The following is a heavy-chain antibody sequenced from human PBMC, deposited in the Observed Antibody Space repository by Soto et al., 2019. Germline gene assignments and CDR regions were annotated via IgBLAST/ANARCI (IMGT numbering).Heavy chain of an antibody. CDR3: ARDKDEYFGSGSIVFDS. V-gene: IGHV1-69*12. Sequence: QVQVVQSGAEVVKPASSVKVSCKTSGGTFSNYAISWVRQAPGQGLEWMGEIIPVFGTPNYAQKFQGRVTISADESTSTAYMELNNLRSEDTAVYYCARDKDEYFGSGSIVFDSWGQGTQVIVSS. CDR2: IIPVFGTP. J-gene: IGHJ4*02. CDR1: GGTFSNYA. D-gene: IGHD3-10*01.